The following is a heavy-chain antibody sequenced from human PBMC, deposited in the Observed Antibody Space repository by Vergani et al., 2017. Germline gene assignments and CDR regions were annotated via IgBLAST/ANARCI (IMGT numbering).Heavy chain of an antibody. Sequence: EVELVQSGPEMRKPGESLKISCKGSEYSFGNYWIGWVRQMPGKGLEWMGIIYPADSDTRYSPSFQGQVTISADKSISTAFLKWDSLKASDTALYYCVRHTTYTDSWGQGTLVTVSS. CDR1: EYSFGNYW. D-gene: IGHD1-1*01. J-gene: IGHJ4*02. V-gene: IGHV5-51*01. CDR2: IYPADSDT. CDR3: VRHTTYTDS.